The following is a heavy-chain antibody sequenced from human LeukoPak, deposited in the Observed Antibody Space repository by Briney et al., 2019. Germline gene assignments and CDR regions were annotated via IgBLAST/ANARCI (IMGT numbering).Heavy chain of an antibody. Sequence: SETLSLTCTVSGGSISSYYWSWIRQPPGKGLEWIGYIYYSGSTNYNPSLKSRVTISVDTSKNQFSLKLSSVTAADAAVYYCARQSGSYTLYYFDYWGQGTLVTVSS. D-gene: IGHD1-26*01. V-gene: IGHV4-59*08. CDR1: GGSISSYY. CDR2: IYYSGST. J-gene: IGHJ4*02. CDR3: ARQSGSYTLYYFDY.